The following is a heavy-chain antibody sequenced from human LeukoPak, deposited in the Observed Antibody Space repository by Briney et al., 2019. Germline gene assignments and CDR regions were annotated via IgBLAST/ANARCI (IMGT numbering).Heavy chain of an antibody. V-gene: IGHV3-11*04. CDR1: GFIFSDYY. D-gene: IGHD3-3*01. CDR2: ISSSGTTI. J-gene: IGHJ4*02. CDR3: ARERQNKDFWSGGDY. Sequence: GGSLRLSCAASGFIFSDYYMSWIRKAPGKGLEWISHISSSGTTIYYADSVKGRFTISRDNAKNSLYLQMNSLRAEDTAVYYCARERQNKDFWSGGDYWGQGTLVTVSS.